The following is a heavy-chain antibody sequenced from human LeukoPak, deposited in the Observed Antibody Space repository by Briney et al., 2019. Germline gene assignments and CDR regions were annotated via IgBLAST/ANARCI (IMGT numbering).Heavy chain of an antibody. CDR1: GFTFRDYA. D-gene: IGHD3/OR15-3a*01. J-gene: IGHJ4*02. V-gene: IGHV3-49*04. Sequence: GGALTLTCTASGFTFRDYAMSWVRQAPSKDLEWVGFISSKAYSGSTELAASVKGRFTISRDDSKIIAYLQLNSLETEDTGVYYCTRGVFGLVPLDYWGQGTLVTVSS. CDR3: TRGVFGLVPLDY. CDR2: ISSKAYSGST.